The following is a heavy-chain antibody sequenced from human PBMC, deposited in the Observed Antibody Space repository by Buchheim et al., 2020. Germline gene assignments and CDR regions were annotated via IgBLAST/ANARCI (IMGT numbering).Heavy chain of an antibody. Sequence: EVQLLESGGGLVQPGGSLRLSCAASGFTFSSYAMSWVRQAPGKGLEWVSAISGSGGSTYYADSVKGRFTIARDNYTNTLYLEMNSLRAEDTAVYYCAKPAPLTYYYDSSGYFDYWGQGTL. CDR3: AKPAPLTYYYDSSGYFDY. CDR2: ISGSGGST. V-gene: IGHV3-23*01. D-gene: IGHD3-22*01. J-gene: IGHJ4*02. CDR1: GFTFSSYA.